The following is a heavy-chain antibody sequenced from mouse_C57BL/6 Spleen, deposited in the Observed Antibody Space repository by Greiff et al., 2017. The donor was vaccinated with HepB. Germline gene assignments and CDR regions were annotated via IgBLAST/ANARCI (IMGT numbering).Heavy chain of an antibody. CDR2: IYPRDGST. CDR1: GYTFTSYD. J-gene: IGHJ3*01. Sequence: VQLQQSGPELVKPGASVKLSCKASGYTFTSYDINWVKQRPGQGLEWIGWIYPRDGSTKYNEKFKGKATLTVDTSSSTAYMELHSLTSEDSAVYFGAREWQLRLPSSAWFAYWGQGTLVTVSA. D-gene: IGHD3-2*02. CDR3: AREWQLRLPSSAWFAY. V-gene: IGHV1-85*01.